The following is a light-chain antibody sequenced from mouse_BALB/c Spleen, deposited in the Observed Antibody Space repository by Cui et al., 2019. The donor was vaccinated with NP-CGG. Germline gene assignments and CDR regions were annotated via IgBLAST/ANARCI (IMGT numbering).Light chain of an antibody. CDR1: TGAVTTSNY. CDR3: ALWYSNHWV. CDR2: GTN. V-gene: IGLV1*01. Sequence: QGCVTQESALTTSPGETVTLTCRSSTGAVTTSNYANWVQEKPDHLFTGLIGGTNNRTPGVPARFSGSLIGDKAALTITGAQTEDEAIYFCALWYSNHWVFGGGTKLTVL. J-gene: IGLJ1*01.